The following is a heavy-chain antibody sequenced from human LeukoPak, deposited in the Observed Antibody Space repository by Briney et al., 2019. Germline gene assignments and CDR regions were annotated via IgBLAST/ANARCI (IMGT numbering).Heavy chain of an antibody. J-gene: IGHJ1*01. CDR3: ASTVAPAADTYSSSSRVYFQH. D-gene: IGHD6-6*01. V-gene: IGHV4-38-2*02. CDR2: IYHSGST. CDR1: GYSISSGYY. Sequence: PSETLSLTCTVSGYSISSGYYWGWIRQPPGKGLEWIGSIYHSGSTYYNPSLNSRVTISVDTSNNQFSLELSSVTAADTAVYYCASTVAPAADTYSSSSRVYFQHWGQGTLVTVSS.